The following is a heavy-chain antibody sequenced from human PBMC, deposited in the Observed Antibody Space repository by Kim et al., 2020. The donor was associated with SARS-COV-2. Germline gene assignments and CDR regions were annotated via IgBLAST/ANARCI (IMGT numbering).Heavy chain of an antibody. CDR3: VKTQPYYYYAMDV. V-gene: IGHV3-23*01. D-gene: IGHD5-18*01. CDR2: ITGSGDNT. Sequence: GGSLRLSCVASGFTFSTYAMIWVRQAPGKGLEWVSTITGSGDNTEYTDSVKGRFTISRDTSKSTLYLQMNSLRDDDTAIYYCVKTQPYYYYAMDVWGQGTTVTVSS. J-gene: IGHJ6*02. CDR1: GFTFSTYA.